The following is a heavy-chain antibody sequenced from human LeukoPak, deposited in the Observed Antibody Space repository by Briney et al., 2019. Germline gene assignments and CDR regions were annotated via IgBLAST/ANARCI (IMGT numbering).Heavy chain of an antibody. CDR3: AKDRNTMVRGEKYYFDY. CDR1: GLTLSGYG. D-gene: IGHD3-10*01. CDR2: IRFDESNK. J-gene: IGHJ4*02. V-gene: IGHV3-30*02. Sequence: GGSLRLSCAASGLTLSGYGMNWVRQAPGKGLEWVALIRFDESNKYYADSVKGRFTISRDNSKNTLYLQMNSLRAEDTAVYYCAKDRNTMVRGEKYYFDYWGQGTLVTVSS.